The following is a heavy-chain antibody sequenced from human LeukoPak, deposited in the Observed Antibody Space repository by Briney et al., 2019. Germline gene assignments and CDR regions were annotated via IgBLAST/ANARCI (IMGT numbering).Heavy chain of an antibody. CDR1: GYSITSYW. CDR3: ARHWGYGSGRYYSYYYGMDV. V-gene: IGHV5-51*01. Sequence: GESLKIFCKGSGYSITSYWIVWVRQMAGKGLEWMGIIYPGDSGTRYSASFQEKVSISADKTISTTHLQRISMKASDTAMYYCARHWGYGSGRYYSYYYGMDVWGQGTTVTVSS. CDR2: IYPGDSGT. J-gene: IGHJ6*02. D-gene: IGHD3-10*01.